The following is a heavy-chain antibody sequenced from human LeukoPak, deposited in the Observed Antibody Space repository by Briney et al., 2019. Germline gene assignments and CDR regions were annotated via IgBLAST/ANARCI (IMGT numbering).Heavy chain of an antibody. J-gene: IGHJ3*02. Sequence: GGSLRLSCAASGFTFSSYWMSWVRQAPGKGLGWVANIKQDGSEKYYVDSVKGRFTISRDNAKNSLYLQMNSLRAEDTAVYYCARHNSGSYSSSWYDAFDIWGQGTMVTVSS. CDR3: ARHNSGSYSSSWYDAFDI. D-gene: IGHD6-13*01. V-gene: IGHV3-7*01. CDR1: GFTFSSYW. CDR2: IKQDGSEK.